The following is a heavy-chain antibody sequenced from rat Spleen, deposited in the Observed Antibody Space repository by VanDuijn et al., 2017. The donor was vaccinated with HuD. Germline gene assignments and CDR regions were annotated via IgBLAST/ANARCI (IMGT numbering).Heavy chain of an antibody. D-gene: IGHD1-12*01. CDR2: ISYDGGTT. Sequence: EVQLVESGGVLVQPGRSMKLSCAASGFTFSDYYMVWVRQAPTKGLEWVASISYDGGTTYYRDSVKGRFTISRDNAKSSLYLQMDSLRSEDTATYYCARHEWTMTYYFDYWGQGVMVTVSS. CDR3: ARHEWTMTYYFDY. J-gene: IGHJ2*01. CDR1: GFTFSDYY. V-gene: IGHV5-20*01.